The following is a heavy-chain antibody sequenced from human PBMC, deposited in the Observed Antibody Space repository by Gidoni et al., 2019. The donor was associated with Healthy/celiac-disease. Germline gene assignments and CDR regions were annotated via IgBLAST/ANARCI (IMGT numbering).Heavy chain of an antibody. D-gene: IGHD2-15*01. V-gene: IGHV4-39*01. J-gene: IGHJ6*02. CDR2: IYYSGST. CDR1: GGSISSSSYY. Sequence: QLQLQESGPGLVKPSETLSLTCTVSGGSISSSSYYWGWIRQPPGKGLEWIGSIYYSGSTYYNPSLKSRVTISVDTSKNQFFLKLSSVTAADTAVYYCARQGGPNYYYYGMDVWGQGTTVTVSS. CDR3: ARQGGPNYYYYGMDV.